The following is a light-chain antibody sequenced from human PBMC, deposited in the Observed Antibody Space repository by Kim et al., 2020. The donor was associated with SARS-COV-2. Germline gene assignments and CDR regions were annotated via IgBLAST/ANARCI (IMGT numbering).Light chain of an antibody. CDR3: QSYNSAPWT. CDR1: QGISSF. CDR2: AAS. J-gene: IGKJ1*01. Sequence: DIQMTQSPSSLSAPVGDRVTITCRASQGISSFLGWYQQKPGEVPQLLIYAASTLQVGVPSRFSGSGSGTDFTLTISSLQAEDVATYYCQSYNSAPWTFGQGTKVDIK. V-gene: IGKV1-27*01.